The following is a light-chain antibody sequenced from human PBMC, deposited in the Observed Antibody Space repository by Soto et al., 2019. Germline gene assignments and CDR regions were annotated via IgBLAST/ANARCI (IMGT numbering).Light chain of an antibody. CDR2: LNSDGSH. Sequence: QPVLTQSPSASASLGASVKLTCTLSSGHSSYAIAWHQQQPEKGPRYLMKLNSDGSHSNGDGIPDRFSGSSSGAERYLTISSLQSEDDADYYCQTWGTGPWVFGGGTKLTVL. J-gene: IGLJ3*02. CDR3: QTWGTGPWV. V-gene: IGLV4-69*01. CDR1: SGHSSYA.